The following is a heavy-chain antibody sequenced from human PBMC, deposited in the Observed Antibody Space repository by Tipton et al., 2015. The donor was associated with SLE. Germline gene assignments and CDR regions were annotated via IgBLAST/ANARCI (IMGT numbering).Heavy chain of an antibody. V-gene: IGHV4-59*01. CDR1: GASISNYY. CDR2: VYFDGST. Sequence: SLTCYVTGASISNYYWTWIRQSPGKGLEWIGNVYFDGSTNYNPSLKSRVTISVDTSKNQFSLKLKSVSAADTAVYYCARGIATGAIFGVVPLFWGQGRMVSVSS. D-gene: IGHD3-3*01. J-gene: IGHJ3*01. CDR3: ARGIATGAIFGVVPLF.